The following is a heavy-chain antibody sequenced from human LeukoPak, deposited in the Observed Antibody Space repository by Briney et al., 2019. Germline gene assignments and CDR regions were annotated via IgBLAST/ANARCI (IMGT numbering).Heavy chain of an antibody. CDR2: ISGSGGST. CDR3: AKVLGVAVAGTVDY. V-gene: IGHV3-23*01. D-gene: IGHD6-19*01. Sequence: PGGSLRLSCAASGFTFSSYAMSWVRQAPGKGLEWVSAISGSGGSTYYADSVEGRFTISRDNSKNTLYLQMNSLRAEDTAVYYCAKVLGVAVAGTVDYWGQGTLVTVSS. J-gene: IGHJ4*02. CDR1: GFTFSSYA.